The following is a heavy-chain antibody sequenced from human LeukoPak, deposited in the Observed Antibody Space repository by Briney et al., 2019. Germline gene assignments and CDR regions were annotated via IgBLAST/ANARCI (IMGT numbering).Heavy chain of an antibody. V-gene: IGHV4-61*02. CDR2: IYTSGST. Sequence: SETLSLTCTVSGGSINSGSYYWCWIRQPAGKGLEWIGRIYTSGSTNYNPSLKSRVTMSVDTSKNQFSLKLSSVTAADTAVYYCARSFSGSSVGFDYWGQGTLVTVSS. J-gene: IGHJ4*02. CDR3: ARSFSGSSVGFDY. D-gene: IGHD3-10*01. CDR1: GGSINSGSYY.